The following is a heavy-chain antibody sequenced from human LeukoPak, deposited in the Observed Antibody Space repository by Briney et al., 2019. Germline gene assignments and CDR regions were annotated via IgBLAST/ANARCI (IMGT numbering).Heavy chain of an antibody. Sequence: SETLSLTCTVSGDSISSYYWSWIRQTPGRQLEWVGYIFYSGNTDYNPSLKSRLAISLDTSKNQFSLKLSSVTAADTAVYYCARGVSDLVGATIENWFDPWGQGTLVTVSS. CDR3: ARGVSDLVGATIENWFDP. V-gene: IGHV4-59*01. D-gene: IGHD1-26*01. CDR1: GDSISSYY. CDR2: IFYSGNT. J-gene: IGHJ5*02.